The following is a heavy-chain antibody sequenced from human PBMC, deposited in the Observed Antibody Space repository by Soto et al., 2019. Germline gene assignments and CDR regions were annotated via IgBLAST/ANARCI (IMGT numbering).Heavy chain of an antibody. CDR1: GDSISNSRFY. Sequence: ASETLSLTCGVSGDSISNSRFYWAWIRQPPGEGLERIGSIYHTGNAYYNPSLKSRVTISVDTSKNQFSLKVTSVTAADTALYYCARDYFDSSDYTTNWFDPWGQGTLVTVSS. J-gene: IGHJ5*02. CDR3: ARDYFDSSDYTTNWFDP. D-gene: IGHD3-22*01. CDR2: IYHTGNA. V-gene: IGHV4-39*01.